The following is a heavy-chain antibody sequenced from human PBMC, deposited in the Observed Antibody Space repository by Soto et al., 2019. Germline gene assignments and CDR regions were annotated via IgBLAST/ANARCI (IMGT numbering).Heavy chain of an antibody. CDR3: AKGLGTSMAKFDY. J-gene: IGHJ4*02. Sequence: PGGSLRLSCAASGFTFSSYAMSWVRQAPGKGLEWVSSISGSGSSTFYADSVKGRFTFSRDNSKNTLYLQMNSLRAEDTAVYYCAKGLGTSMAKFDYWGQGTLVTVSS. CDR1: GFTFSSYA. V-gene: IGHV3-23*01. CDR2: ISGSGSST. D-gene: IGHD7-27*01.